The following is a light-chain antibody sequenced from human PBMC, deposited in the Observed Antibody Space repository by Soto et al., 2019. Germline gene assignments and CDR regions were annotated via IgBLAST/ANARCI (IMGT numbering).Light chain of an antibody. Sequence: DIQLTQSPSSLSASVGDRITITCRSSQSISRYLNWYQQRPGTAPKVLIFGANSLQSGVPSRFSGSGSGTEFTLTISCLQSEDFATYYCQQYYNYPWTFGQGTKVDIK. J-gene: IGKJ1*01. CDR1: QSISRY. V-gene: IGKV1-39*01. CDR2: GAN. CDR3: QQYYNYPWT.